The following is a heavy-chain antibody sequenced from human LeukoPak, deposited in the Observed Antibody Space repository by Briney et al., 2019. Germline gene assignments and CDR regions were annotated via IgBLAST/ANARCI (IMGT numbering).Heavy chain of an antibody. D-gene: IGHD6-6*01. J-gene: IGHJ6*03. Sequence: GGSLRLSCAASGFTFSSYAMSWVRQAPGKGLEWVAVISYDGSNKYYADSVKGRFTISRDNSKNTLYLQMNSLRAEDTAVYYCAKVRSSSSWVGYYYYYMDVWGKGTTVTVSS. V-gene: IGHV3-30*04. CDR2: ISYDGSNK. CDR3: AKVRSSSSWVGYYYYYMDV. CDR1: GFTFSSYA.